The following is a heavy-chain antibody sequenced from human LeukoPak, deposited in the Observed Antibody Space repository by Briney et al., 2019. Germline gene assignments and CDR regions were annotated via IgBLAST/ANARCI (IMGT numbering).Heavy chain of an antibody. D-gene: IGHD6-13*01. V-gene: IGHV3-66*01. J-gene: IGHJ3*02. Sequence: GGSLRLSCAASGFTVSSKYMSWVRQAPGKGLEWVSLIYSGGSTYYADSVKGRFIISRDNSKNTLYLQMNSLRVEDTAVYFCARDRTCIAAAGNDAFDIWGQGTMVTVSS. CDR2: IYSGGST. CDR1: GFTVSSKY. CDR3: ARDRTCIAAAGNDAFDI.